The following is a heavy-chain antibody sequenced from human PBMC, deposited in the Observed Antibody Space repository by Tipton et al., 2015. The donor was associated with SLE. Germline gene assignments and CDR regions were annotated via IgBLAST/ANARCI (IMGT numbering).Heavy chain of an antibody. J-gene: IGHJ6*02. D-gene: IGHD2-15*01. CDR1: GFTFSTYS. V-gene: IGHV3-21*01. Sequence: SLRLSCAASGFTFSTYSMNWVRQAPGKGLEWVSSISSGGSYIYYADSVKGRFTISIDNAKNSLYLQMNILRAEDTAVYYCARPGGYCSGGNCYSEAYYYGMDVWGQGTTVTVSS. CDR2: ISSGGSYI. CDR3: ARPGGYCSGGNCYSEAYYYGMDV.